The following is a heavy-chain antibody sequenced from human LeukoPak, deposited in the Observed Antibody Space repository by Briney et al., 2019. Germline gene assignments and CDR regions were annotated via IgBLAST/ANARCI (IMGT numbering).Heavy chain of an antibody. CDR1: GFTFSSYA. CDR2: ISYDGSNK. V-gene: IGHV3-30-3*02. D-gene: IGHD6-13*01. CDR3: AKRGIAARYFDY. J-gene: IGHJ4*02. Sequence: GRSLRLSCAASGFTFSSYAMHWVRQAPGKGLEWVAVISYDGSNKYYADSVKGRFTISRDNSKNTLYLQMNSLRAEDTAVYYCAKRGIAARYFDYWGQGTLVTVSS.